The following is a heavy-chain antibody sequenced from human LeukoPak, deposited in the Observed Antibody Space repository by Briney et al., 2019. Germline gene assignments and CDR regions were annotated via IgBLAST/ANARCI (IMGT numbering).Heavy chain of an antibody. V-gene: IGHV4-59*02. CDR3: ARGCSAGTPHNWFDP. D-gene: IGHD6-13*01. Sequence: PSETLSLTCTVSGGSVRSYYWSWIRQPPGKGLEWIGYIYYTGSTNYNPSLKSRVTISVDTSKNQFSLKLSSVTAADTAVYYCARGCSAGTPHNWFDPWGQGTLVTVSS. CDR2: IYYTGST. J-gene: IGHJ5*02. CDR1: GGSVRSYY.